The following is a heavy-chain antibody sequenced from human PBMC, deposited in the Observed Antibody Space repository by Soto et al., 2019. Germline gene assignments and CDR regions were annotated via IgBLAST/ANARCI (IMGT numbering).Heavy chain of an antibody. J-gene: IGHJ3*02. CDR2: IYYSGST. D-gene: IGHD3-10*01. CDR3: AILEKGYYLTDAFDI. CDR1: VDSISTGNYY. V-gene: IGHV4-39*05. Sequence: TPTPYCAVSVDSISTGNYYCGCFRQPPGKGLEWIGSIYYSGSTYYNPSLKSRVTISVDTSKNQFSLKLSSVTAADTAVYYCAILEKGYYLTDAFDIWGQGT.